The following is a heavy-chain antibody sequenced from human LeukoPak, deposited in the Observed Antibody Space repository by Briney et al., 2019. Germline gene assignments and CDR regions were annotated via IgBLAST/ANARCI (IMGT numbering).Heavy chain of an antibody. D-gene: IGHD3-22*01. CDR3: ARDYLASSGYSAWGY. Sequence: ASVKVSCKASGYTFTSYGITWVRQAPGQGLEWMGWINPNSGGTNYAQKFQGRVTMTRDTSISTASLELSSLTSDDTAVYYCARDYLASSGYSAWGYWGQGTLVIVSS. CDR1: GYTFTSYG. J-gene: IGHJ4*02. V-gene: IGHV1-2*02. CDR2: INPNSGGT.